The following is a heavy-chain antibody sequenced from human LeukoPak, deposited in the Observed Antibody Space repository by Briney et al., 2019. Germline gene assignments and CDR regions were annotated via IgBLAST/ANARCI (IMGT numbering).Heavy chain of an antibody. J-gene: IGHJ4*02. V-gene: IGHV1-2*02. Sequence: ASVKVSCKXSGYTFTGYYIHWVRQAPGQGLEGMGWINPNSGDTNYSQKFQGRVTMNRDTSTGTAYMELSSLRSDDTAVYYYATARGQNLPMDCFDYWGQGTLVTVSS. CDR2: INPNSGDT. CDR1: GYTFTGYY. D-gene: IGHD3-10*01. CDR3: ATARGQNLPMDCFDY.